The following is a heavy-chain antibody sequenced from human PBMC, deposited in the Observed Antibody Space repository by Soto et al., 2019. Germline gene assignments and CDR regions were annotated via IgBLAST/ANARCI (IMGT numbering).Heavy chain of an antibody. V-gene: IGHV3-23*02. Sequence: PGGSLRLSCAASGFTFSTYGMTWVRQAPGKGLEWVSSITDSGDTYYGDSVKGRFTISRDNSKSTLYLQMNSLSAEDTAVYYCAKRVTSSSSSAYFDYWAQRTLVTVYS. CDR3: AKRVTSSSSSAYFDY. J-gene: IGHJ4*02. CDR2: ITDSGDT. CDR1: GFTFSTYG. D-gene: IGHD6-6*01.